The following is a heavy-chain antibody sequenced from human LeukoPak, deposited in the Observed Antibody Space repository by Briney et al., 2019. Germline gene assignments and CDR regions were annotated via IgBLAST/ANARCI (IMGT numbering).Heavy chain of an antibody. CDR2: IYSGGST. CDR3: ARDGPRMVGY. CDR1: GFTVSSKY. D-gene: IGHD1-26*01. Sequence: QPGGSLRLSCAASGFTVSSKYMSWVRQAPGKGLEWVSVIYSGGSTYYADSVRGRFTISRDNSKNTVYLQMNSLRAGDTAVYYCARDGPRMVGYWGQGTLVTVST. J-gene: IGHJ4*02. V-gene: IGHV3-66*01.